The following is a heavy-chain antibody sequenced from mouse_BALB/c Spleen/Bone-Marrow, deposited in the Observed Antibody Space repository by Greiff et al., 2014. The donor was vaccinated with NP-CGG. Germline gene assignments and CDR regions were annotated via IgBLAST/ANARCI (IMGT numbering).Heavy chain of an antibody. CDR3: ARGGLNYFDY. Sequence: DLVKPGASVKLSCKASGYTFTSYWTNWIKQRPGQGLEWIGRIAPGSGSTYYNEMFKGKATLIVDTSSSTAYIQLSSLSSEDSAVYFCARGGLNYFDYWGQGTTLTVSS. D-gene: IGHD3-3*01. CDR1: GYTFTSYW. CDR2: IAPGSGST. J-gene: IGHJ2*01. V-gene: IGHV1S41*01.